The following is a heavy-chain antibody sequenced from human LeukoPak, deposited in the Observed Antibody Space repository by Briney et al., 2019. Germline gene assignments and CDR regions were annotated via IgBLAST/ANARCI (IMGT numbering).Heavy chain of an antibody. CDR2: ISGSGGST. CDR1: GFTFSSYA. CDR3: AKGPYYDFWSGYYDY. D-gene: IGHD3-3*01. V-gene: IGHV3-23*01. Sequence: GGSLRLSCAASGFTFSSYAMGWVRQAPGKGLEWVSAISGSGGSTYYADSVKGRFTISRDNSKNTLYLQMNSLRAEDTAVYYCAKGPYYDFWSGYYDYWGQRTLVTVSS. J-gene: IGHJ4*02.